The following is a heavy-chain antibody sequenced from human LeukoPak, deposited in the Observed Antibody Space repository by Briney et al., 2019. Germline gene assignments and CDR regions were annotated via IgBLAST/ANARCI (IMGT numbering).Heavy chain of an antibody. V-gene: IGHV5-51*01. CDR2: MYPGDSDT. D-gene: IGHD3-22*01. CDR1: GYSFTNYW. Sequence: GESLKISCQGSGYSFTNYWIGGVRQVPGKGREWMGIMYPGDSDTRYSPSFQGQVTISADKSISTAYLQWSSLKASDTAMYYCARQFYDSGAYTLDYWGQGTLVTVSS. CDR3: ARQFYDSGAYTLDY. J-gene: IGHJ4*02.